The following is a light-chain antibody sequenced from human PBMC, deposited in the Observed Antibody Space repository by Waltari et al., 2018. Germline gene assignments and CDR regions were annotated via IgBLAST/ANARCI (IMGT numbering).Light chain of an antibody. CDR3: ASRDPTANAVV. CDR1: SLRTYA. CDR2: STD. Sequence: SSGLTQDPAVSVALGQTVRITCQGDSLRTYAAAWYQQRPGQAPILVLYSTDDRPSGIPDRFSGSSSRDTASLTITGTQAEDEADYYCASRDPTANAVVFGGGTKLTVL. J-gene: IGLJ2*01. V-gene: IGLV3-19*01.